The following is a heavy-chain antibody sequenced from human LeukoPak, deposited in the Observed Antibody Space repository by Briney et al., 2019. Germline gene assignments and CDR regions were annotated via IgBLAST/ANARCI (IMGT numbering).Heavy chain of an antibody. J-gene: IGHJ4*02. CDR1: GGSISSSSYY. D-gene: IGHD3-22*01. Sequence: SETLSLTCTVSGGSISSSSYYWGWIRQPPGKGLEWIGSIYYSGSTYYNPSLKSRVTISVDTSKNQFSLKLSSVTAADTAVYYCASSTYYYDSSGYYSYYFDYWGQGTLVTVSS. CDR2: IYYSGST. CDR3: ASSTYYYDSSGYYSYYFDY. V-gene: IGHV4-39*01.